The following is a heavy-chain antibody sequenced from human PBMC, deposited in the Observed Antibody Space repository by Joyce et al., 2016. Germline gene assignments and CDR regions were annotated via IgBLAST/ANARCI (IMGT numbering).Heavy chain of an antibody. CDR3: ARGGGSYGMDV. Sequence: EVQLVESGGGLVEPGGSLRRSCAASGFTFNNYSVNWVRQAPGKGLECVSSISDNTRYTHYAQSVRGRFTISRTYTKKSVFLQMSSLRAEDTAVYYCARGGGSYGMDVWGQGTTVTVSS. D-gene: IGHD3-16*01. J-gene: IGHJ6*02. V-gene: IGHV3-21*02. CDR2: ISDNTRYT. CDR1: GFTFNNYS.